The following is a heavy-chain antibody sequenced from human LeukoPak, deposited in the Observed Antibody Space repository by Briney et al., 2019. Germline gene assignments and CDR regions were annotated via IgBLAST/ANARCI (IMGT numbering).Heavy chain of an antibody. Sequence: SETLSLTCTVSGGSISSYYWSWIRQPPGKGLEWIGYIYTSGSTNYNPSLKSRVTISVDTSKNQFSLKLSSVTAADTAVYYCARVSHSSGWYLGYYYYGMDVWGQGTTVTVSS. J-gene: IGHJ6*02. D-gene: IGHD6-19*01. CDR3: ARVSHSSGWYLGYYYYGMDV. CDR2: IYTSGST. CDR1: GGSISSYY. V-gene: IGHV4-4*09.